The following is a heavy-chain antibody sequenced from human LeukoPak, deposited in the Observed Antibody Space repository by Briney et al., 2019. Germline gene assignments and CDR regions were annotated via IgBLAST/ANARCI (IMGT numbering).Heavy chain of an antibody. J-gene: IGHJ5*02. Sequence: SETLSLTCAVYGGSFSGYYWSWLRQPPGKGLEGIGEINHSGSTNYNPSLKSRGTISVDTSKNQFSLKLSSVTAADTAVYYCAGVVDYDLHWFDPWGQGTLVTVSS. V-gene: IGHV4-34*01. D-gene: IGHD4-17*01. CDR2: INHSGST. CDR1: GGSFSGYY. CDR3: AGVVDYDLHWFDP.